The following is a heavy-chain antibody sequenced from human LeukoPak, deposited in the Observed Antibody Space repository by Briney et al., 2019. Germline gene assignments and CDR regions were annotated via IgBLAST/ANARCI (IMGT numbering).Heavy chain of an antibody. V-gene: IGHV3-43*01. CDR3: VRDVGAVRGEVYFDY. CDR1: GFTFHDYT. J-gene: IGHJ4*02. D-gene: IGHD3-16*01. CDR2: ISWDGGRT. Sequence: PGGSLRLSCAASGFTFHDYTMHWVRQAPGKGLEWVSLISWDGGRTYNADSVKRRFTISRDNTKNLLYLEMNSLRAEDTAMYYCVRDVGAVRGEVYFDYWGQGTLVTVSS.